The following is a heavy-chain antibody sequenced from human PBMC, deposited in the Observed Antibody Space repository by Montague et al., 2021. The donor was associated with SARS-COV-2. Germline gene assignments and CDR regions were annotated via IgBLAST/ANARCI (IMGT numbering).Heavy chain of an antibody. CDR3: ARYVDTCGGNCRNWYFDL. D-gene: IGHD4-23*01. CDR1: GGSISSNLYY. J-gene: IGHJ2*01. V-gene: IGHV4-39*01. Sequence: SETLSLTCTVSGGSISSNLYYWGWIRQTPGKGLEWIGDISYTGSTYYNPSLKSRVTVAVDTSKNQFSLRLISLTAADTAMYYCARYVDTCGGNCRNWYFDLWGRGTLVTVSS. CDR2: ISYTGST.